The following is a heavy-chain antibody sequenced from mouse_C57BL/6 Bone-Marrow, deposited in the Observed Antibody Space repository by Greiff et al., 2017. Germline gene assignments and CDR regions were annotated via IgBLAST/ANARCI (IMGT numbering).Heavy chain of an antibody. D-gene: IGHD2-12*01. CDR2: ILPGSGST. Sequence: QVQLKESGAELMKPGASVKLSCKATGYTFTGYWIEWVKQRPGHGLEWIGEILPGSGSTNSNEKFKGKATFTADTSSNTAYMQLSSLTTEDSAIYYCARDDEGYAMDYWGQGTSVTVSA. CDR1: GYTFTGYW. CDR3: ARDDEGYAMDY. V-gene: IGHV1-9*01. J-gene: IGHJ4*01.